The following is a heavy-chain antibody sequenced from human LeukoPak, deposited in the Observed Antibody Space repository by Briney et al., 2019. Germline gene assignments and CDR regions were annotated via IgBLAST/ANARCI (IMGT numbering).Heavy chain of an antibody. Sequence: SETLSLTCTVSGGSISVWYWSWIRQPPGKGLEWIGSVSYSGSTNYNPSLKSRVTISVDTSKNQFSLKLSSVTAADTAVYYCARDFFGRAAGTGNWFDPWGQGTLLTVSS. CDR2: VSYSGST. V-gene: IGHV4-59*12. CDR1: GGSISVWY. CDR3: ARDFFGRAAGTGNWFDP. J-gene: IGHJ5*02. D-gene: IGHD6-13*01.